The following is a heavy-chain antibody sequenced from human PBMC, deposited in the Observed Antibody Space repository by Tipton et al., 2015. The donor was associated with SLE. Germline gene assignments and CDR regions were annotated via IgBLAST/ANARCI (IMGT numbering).Heavy chain of an antibody. CDR1: GGSISSSSYY. CDR3: ARLSYSSSFFDY. V-gene: IGHV4-39*01. D-gene: IGHD6-6*01. CDR2: IYYSGST. Sequence: TLSLTCTVSGGSISSSSYYWGWIRQPPGKGLEWIGSIYYSGSTYYNPSLQSRVTISVDTSKNQFSLKLSSVTAADTAVYYCARLSYSSSFFDYWGQGTLVTVSS. J-gene: IGHJ4*02.